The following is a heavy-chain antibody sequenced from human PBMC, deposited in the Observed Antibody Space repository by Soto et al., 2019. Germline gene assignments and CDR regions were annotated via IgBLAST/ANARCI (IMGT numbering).Heavy chain of an antibody. CDR2: ISYHGSNK. Sequence: GGSLRLSCAASGFTFSSHAMYWVRQAPGKGLEWVALISYHGSNKNYADSVKGRFTISRDNSKNTLYLQMNSLTTADTALYYCARNPTNYCSACSCDAVCWGKGTLVTVSS. CDR3: ARNPTNYCSACSCDAVC. CDR1: GFTFSSHA. J-gene: IGHJ4*02. V-gene: IGHV3-30-3*01. D-gene: IGHD2-15*01.